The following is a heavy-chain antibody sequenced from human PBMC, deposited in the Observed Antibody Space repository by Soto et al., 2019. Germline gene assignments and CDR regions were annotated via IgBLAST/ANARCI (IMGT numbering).Heavy chain of an antibody. V-gene: IGHV3-23*01. CDR3: ANLYSSSWSFYYYGMDV. J-gene: IGHJ6*02. CDR2: ISGSGGST. Sequence: GGSLRLSCAASGFTFSSYAMSWVRQAPGKGLEWVSAISGSGGSTYYADSVKGRFTISRDNSKNTLYLQINSLRAEDTAVYYCANLYSSSWSFYYYGMDVWGQGTTVTVSS. D-gene: IGHD6-13*01. CDR1: GFTFSSYA.